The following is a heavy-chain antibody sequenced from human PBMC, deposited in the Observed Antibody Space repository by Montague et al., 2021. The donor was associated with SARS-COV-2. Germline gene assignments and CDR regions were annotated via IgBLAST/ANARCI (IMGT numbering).Heavy chain of an antibody. Sequence: SETLSLTCTLSGGSITGYFWTWIRQPPGKGLEWLGHMHYSGSTKYNPSLESRVTMSIDTSESQFSLHLRSVTAADTSVYYCARVPFSSSWYYLDYWGQGTLVTVSS. CDR2: MHYSGST. CDR1: GGSITGYF. D-gene: IGHD6-13*01. J-gene: IGHJ4*02. CDR3: ARVPFSSSWYYLDY. V-gene: IGHV4-59*12.